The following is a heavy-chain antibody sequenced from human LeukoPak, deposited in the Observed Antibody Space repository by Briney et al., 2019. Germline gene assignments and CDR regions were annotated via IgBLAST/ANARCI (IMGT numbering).Heavy chain of an antibody. J-gene: IGHJ4*02. V-gene: IGHV3-53*01. Sequence: TGGSLRLSCAASGFTVSSNYMSWVRQAPGKGLEWVSVIYSGGSTYYADSVKGRFTISRDNSKNTLYLQMNSLGAEDTAVYYCARDSSGSYYFDLWGQGTLVTVSS. D-gene: IGHD3-10*01. CDR2: IYSGGST. CDR1: GFTVSSNY. CDR3: ARDSSGSYYFDL.